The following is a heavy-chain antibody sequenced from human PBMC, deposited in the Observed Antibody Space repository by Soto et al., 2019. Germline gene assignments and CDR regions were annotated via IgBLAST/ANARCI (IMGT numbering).Heavy chain of an antibody. V-gene: IGHV3-33*01. D-gene: IGHD4-17*01. CDR2: IWYDGSNK. Sequence: GGSLRLSCAASGFTFSSYGMHWVRQAPGKGLEWVAVIWYDGSNKYYADSVKGRFTISRDNSKNTLYLQMNSLRAEDTTVYYCARTPYGDSWAALDYWGQGTLVTVSS. CDR3: ARTPYGDSWAALDY. J-gene: IGHJ4*02. CDR1: GFTFSSYG.